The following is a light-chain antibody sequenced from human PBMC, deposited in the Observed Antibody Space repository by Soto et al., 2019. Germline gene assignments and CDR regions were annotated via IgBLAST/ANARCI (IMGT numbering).Light chain of an antibody. V-gene: IGKV3-11*01. CDR1: QSVSSY. Sequence: EIVLTQSPATLSLSPGERATLSCRASQSVSSYLAWYQHKPGQAPRLLIYDASNRATGIPARFSGSGSGTDFTLNISRLEPGDFAVYYCLHRYNWPLTFGGGTKVEVK. CDR3: LHRYNWPLT. J-gene: IGKJ4*01. CDR2: DAS.